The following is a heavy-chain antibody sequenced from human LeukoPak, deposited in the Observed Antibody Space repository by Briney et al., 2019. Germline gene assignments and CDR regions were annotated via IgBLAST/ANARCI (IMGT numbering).Heavy chain of an antibody. D-gene: IGHD3-22*01. CDR1: GFTFSSYS. CDR2: ISSSSSYI. V-gene: IGHV3-21*01. Sequence: GGSLRLSCAASGFTFSSYSMNWVRQAPGKGLEWVSSISSSSSYIYYADSVKGRFTISRDNAKSSLYLQMNSLRAEDTAVYYCAREFYDSSGCFDYWGQGTLVTVSS. J-gene: IGHJ4*02. CDR3: AREFYDSSGCFDY.